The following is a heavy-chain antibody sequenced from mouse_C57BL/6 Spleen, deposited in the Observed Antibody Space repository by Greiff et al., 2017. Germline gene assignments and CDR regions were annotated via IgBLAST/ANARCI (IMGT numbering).Heavy chain of an antibody. J-gene: IGHJ2*01. CDR3: VRQYSNYVFDY. D-gene: IGHD2-5*01. CDR1: GFSFNTYA. CDR2: IRSKSNNYAT. Sequence: DVQLVESGGGLVQPKGSLKLSCAASGFSFNTYAMNWVRQAPGKGLEWVARIRSKSNNYATYYADSVKDRFTISRDDSESMLYLQMNNLKTEDTAMYYCVRQYSNYVFDYWGQGTTLTVSS. V-gene: IGHV10-1*01.